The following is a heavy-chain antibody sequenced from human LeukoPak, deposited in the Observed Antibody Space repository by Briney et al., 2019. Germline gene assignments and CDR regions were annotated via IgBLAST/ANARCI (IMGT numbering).Heavy chain of an antibody. CDR1: GGSFSGYY. CDR3: ARGGLSGYSYGYYFDY. Sequence: SETLSLTCAVYGGSFSGYYWSWIRQPPGKGLEWIGEINHSGSTNYNPSLKSRVTISVDTSKNQFSLKLGSVTAADTAVYYCARGGLSGYSYGYYFDYWGQGTLVTVSS. V-gene: IGHV4-34*01. CDR2: INHSGST. D-gene: IGHD5-18*01. J-gene: IGHJ4*02.